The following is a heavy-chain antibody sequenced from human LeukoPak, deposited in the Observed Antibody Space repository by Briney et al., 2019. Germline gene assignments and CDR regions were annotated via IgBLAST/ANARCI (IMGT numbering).Heavy chain of an antibody. CDR1: GGSISSGGYY. J-gene: IGHJ4*02. D-gene: IGHD6-19*01. CDR3: ARSPEGSGWWYFDY. Sequence: SRTLSLTCTVSGGSISSGGYYWSWIRQPPGKGLEWIGHIYHSGSTYYNPSLKSRVTISVDRSKNQFSLKLSSVTAADTAVYYCARSPEGSGWWYFDYWGQGTLVTVSS. CDR2: IYHSGST. V-gene: IGHV4-30-2*01.